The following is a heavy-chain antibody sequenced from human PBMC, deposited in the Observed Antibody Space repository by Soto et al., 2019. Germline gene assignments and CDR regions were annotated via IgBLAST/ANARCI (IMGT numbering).Heavy chain of an antibody. D-gene: IGHD2-2*01. CDR2: ISGRTNYT. CDR3: AKDRDAFPDY. Sequence: AGSLRLSRAASGFTFSDYDMTWVRQAPGKGLEWVSHISGRTNYTNNAESVKGRFNISRDNAKNTLHLQMDSLRDEDTAVYYCAKDRDAFPDYWGQGTLVTVSS. CDR1: GFTFSDYD. V-gene: IGHV3-11*06. J-gene: IGHJ4*02.